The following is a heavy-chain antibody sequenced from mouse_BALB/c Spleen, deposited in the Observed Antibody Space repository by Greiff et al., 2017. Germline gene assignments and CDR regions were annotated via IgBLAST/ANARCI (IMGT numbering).Heavy chain of an antibody. D-gene: IGHD2-4*01. J-gene: IGHJ3*01. CDR2: INPNNGGT. CDR1: GYTFTDYN. Sequence: VQLQQSGPELVKPGASVKIPCKASGYTFTDYNMDWVKQSHGKSLEWIGDINPNNGGTIYNQKFKGKATLTVDKSSSTAYMELRSLTSEDTAVYYCARKIYDYNFAWFAYWGQGTLVTVSA. V-gene: IGHV1-18*01. CDR3: ARKIYDYNFAWFAY.